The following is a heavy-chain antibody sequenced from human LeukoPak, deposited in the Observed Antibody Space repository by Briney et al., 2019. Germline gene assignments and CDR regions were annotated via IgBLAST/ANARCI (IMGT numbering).Heavy chain of an antibody. V-gene: IGHV4-59*01. CDR2: IYYSGST. CDR3: AGATMDFWSGYYPYYFDY. D-gene: IGHD3-3*01. CDR1: GGSISSYY. J-gene: IGHJ4*02. Sequence: PSETLSLTCTVSGGSISSYYWSWIRQPPGKGLEWNGYIYYSGSTNYNPSLKSRVTISVDTSKNQFSLKLSSVTAADTAVYYCAGATMDFWSGYYPYYFDYWGQGTLVTVSS.